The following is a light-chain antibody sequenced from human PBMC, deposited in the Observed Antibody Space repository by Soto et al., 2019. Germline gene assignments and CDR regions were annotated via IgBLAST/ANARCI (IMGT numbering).Light chain of an antibody. J-gene: IGLJ2*01. CDR2: SDD. CDR3: SSWDDSLTVV. CDR1: TSNIGGRS. Sequence: QSVLTQPPSASATPGQRVTISCSGSTSNIGGRSVTWYQQIPGAAPKVVIHSDDQRPSGVPDRFSGSKSGTSASLAINAVQSEDEADYFCSSWDDSLTVVFGGGTRSPS. V-gene: IGLV1-44*01.